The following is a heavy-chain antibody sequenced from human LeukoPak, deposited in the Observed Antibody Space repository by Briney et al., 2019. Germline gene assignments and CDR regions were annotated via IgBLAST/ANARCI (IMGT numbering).Heavy chain of an antibody. CDR2: IIPIFGTA. CDR1: GGTFSSYA. J-gene: IGHJ4*02. CDR3: AREGIAAVGTIDY. D-gene: IGHD6-13*01. V-gene: IGHV1-69*05. Sequence: ASVKVSCKASGGTFSSYAISWVRQAPGQGLEWMGGIIPIFGTANYAQKFQGRVTITTDESTSTAYMELSSLRSGDTAVYYCAREGIAAVGTIDYWGQGTLVTVSS.